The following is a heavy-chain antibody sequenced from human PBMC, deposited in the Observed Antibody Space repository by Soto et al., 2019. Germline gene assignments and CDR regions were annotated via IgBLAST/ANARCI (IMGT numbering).Heavy chain of an antibody. D-gene: IGHD2-21*01. CDR1: GGTFSTYS. J-gene: IGHJ3*02. CDR2: IIPMLGIA. CDR3: TIGSWSGEVFGI. V-gene: IGHV1-69*02. Sequence: QVQLVQSGAEVKKPGSSVKVSCKDSGGTFSTYSMFWVRQAPGQGLEWMGRIIPMLGIANHAQRFQDRVTITADKSTATAHMELSSLRSEDTALYYCTIGSWSGEVFGIWGQGTMVTVSS.